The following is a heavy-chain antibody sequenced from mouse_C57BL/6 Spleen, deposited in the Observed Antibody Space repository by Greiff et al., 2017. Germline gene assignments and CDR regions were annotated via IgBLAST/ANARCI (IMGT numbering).Heavy chain of an antibody. CDR3: AGVSLYYDSLYAMDY. Sequence: QVQLQQSGAELARPGASVKLSCKASGYTFTSYGISWVKQRTRQGLEWIGEIYPSSGNTYYNEKFKGKATLTADKSSSTAYMALRSLTSEDSAIYFCAGVSLYYDSLYAMDYWGQGTSVTVSS. CDR2: IYPSSGNT. D-gene: IGHD2-4*01. CDR1: GYTFTSYG. J-gene: IGHJ4*01. V-gene: IGHV1-81*01.